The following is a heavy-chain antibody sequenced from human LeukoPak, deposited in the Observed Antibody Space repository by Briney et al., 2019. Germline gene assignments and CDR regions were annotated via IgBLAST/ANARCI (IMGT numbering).Heavy chain of an antibody. Sequence: HSETLSLTCAVYGGSFSGYYWSWIRQPPGKGLEWIGEINHSGSTNYNPSLKSRVTISVDTSKNQFSLKLSSVTAADTAVYYCARMEAYSSSWYDAFDIWGQGTMVTVSS. CDR2: INHSGST. D-gene: IGHD6-13*01. CDR1: GGSFSGYY. J-gene: IGHJ3*02. CDR3: ARMEAYSSSWYDAFDI. V-gene: IGHV4-34*01.